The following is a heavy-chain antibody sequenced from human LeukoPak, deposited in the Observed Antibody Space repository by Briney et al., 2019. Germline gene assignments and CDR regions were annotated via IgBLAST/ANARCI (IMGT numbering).Heavy chain of an antibody. J-gene: IGHJ5*02. CDR1: GYTFTSYD. Sequence: GASVTVSCKASGYTFTSYDINWVRQAPGQGLEWMGWMNPNSGNTGYAQKFQGRVTMTRNTSISTAYMELSSLRSEDTAVYYCARGQGATLWFGELLYYWFDPWGQGTLVTVSS. D-gene: IGHD3-10*01. CDR3: ARGQGATLWFGELLYYWFDP. CDR2: MNPNSGNT. V-gene: IGHV1-8*01.